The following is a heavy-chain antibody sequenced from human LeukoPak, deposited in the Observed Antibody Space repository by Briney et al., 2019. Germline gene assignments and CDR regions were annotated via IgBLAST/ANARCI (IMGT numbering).Heavy chain of an antibody. J-gene: IGHJ5*02. Sequence: SETLSLTCTVSGGSISSYYWSWIRQPPGKGLEWIGYIYYSGSTNYNPSLKSRVTISVDTSKNQFSLKLSSVTAADTAVYYCARQAVAAIQSWGQGTLVTVSS. V-gene: IGHV4-59*01. CDR2: IYYSGST. CDR1: GGSISSYY. CDR3: ARQAVAAIQS. D-gene: IGHD1-26*01.